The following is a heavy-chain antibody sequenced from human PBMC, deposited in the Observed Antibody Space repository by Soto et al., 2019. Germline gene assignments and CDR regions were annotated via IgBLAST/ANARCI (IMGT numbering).Heavy chain of an antibody. Sequence: PVKVSCKASGFTFTSSAVQWVRQARGQPLEWIGWIVVGGGHTNYAQKFQERVTITRXXXXSXXXMXLRXTRSEDTAVYYCAAVGRGYSSSWYAFDIWG. J-gene: IGHJ3*02. V-gene: IGHV1-58*01. CDR1: GFTFTSSA. D-gene: IGHD6-13*01. CDR3: AAVGRGYSSSWYAFDI. CDR2: IVVGGGHT.